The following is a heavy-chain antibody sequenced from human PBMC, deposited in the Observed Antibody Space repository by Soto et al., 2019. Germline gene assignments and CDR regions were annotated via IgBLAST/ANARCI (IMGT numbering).Heavy chain of an antibody. D-gene: IGHD3-3*01. J-gene: IGHJ5*02. CDR3: ARGQFGRITIFGVVITQNWFDP. CDR2: INHSGST. V-gene: IGHV4-34*01. CDR1: GGSFSGYY. Sequence: QVQLQQWGAGLLKPSETLSLTCAVYGGSFSGYYWSWIRQPPGKGLEWIGEINHSGSTNYNPSLKSRVTISVDTSTNQFSLKLSSVTASDTAVYYCARGQFGRITIFGVVITQNWFDPWGQGTLVTVSS.